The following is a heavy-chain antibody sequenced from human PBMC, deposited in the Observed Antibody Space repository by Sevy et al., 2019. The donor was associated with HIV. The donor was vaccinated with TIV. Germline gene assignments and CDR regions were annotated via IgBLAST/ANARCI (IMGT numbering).Heavy chain of an antibody. CDR1: GVSVSSDTYY. V-gene: IGHV4-61*01. J-gene: IGHJ4*02. Sequence: SETLSLTCAVSGVSVSSDTYYWGWIRQPPGKGLEWIGYVYHTGSTNYSPSFKSRVTISVDTSKNQFSLRLFSVAAADTAMYYCAREPYFFDKSGYYWDYWGQGALVTVSS. CDR2: VYHTGST. CDR3: AREPYFFDKSGYYWDY. D-gene: IGHD3-22*01.